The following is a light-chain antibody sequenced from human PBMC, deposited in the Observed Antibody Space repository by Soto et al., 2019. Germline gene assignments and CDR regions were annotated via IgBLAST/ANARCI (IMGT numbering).Light chain of an antibody. CDR2: KAS. V-gene: IGKV1-5*03. CDR3: QQYSYFAT. J-gene: IGKJ1*01. CDR1: QSISSW. Sequence: DIQMTQSPSTLSASVGDRVTITCRASQSISSWLTWYQQKAGQAPKLLIYKASIVESGVPSRFSGSGSGTEFTLTISSLHPDESATYYCQQYSYFATFGQGTRVEVK.